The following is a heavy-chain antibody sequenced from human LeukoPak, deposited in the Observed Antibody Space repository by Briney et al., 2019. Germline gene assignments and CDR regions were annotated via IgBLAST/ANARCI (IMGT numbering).Heavy chain of an antibody. D-gene: IGHD7-27*01. CDR1: GGPISSYY. J-gene: IGHJ4*02. V-gene: IGHV4-59*12. Sequence: PSETLSLTCTVSGGPISSYYWSWIRRPPGKGGEWIGYIYYSGSTNYNPSLKSRVTISVDTSKHQFSLKVRSVTAADTAVYYCARENWVFDYWGQGSLVTVSS. CDR3: ARENWVFDY. CDR2: IYYSGST.